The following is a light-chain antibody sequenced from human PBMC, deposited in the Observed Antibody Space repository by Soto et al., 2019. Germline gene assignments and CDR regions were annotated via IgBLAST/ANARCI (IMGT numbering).Light chain of an antibody. J-gene: IGKJ1*01. CDR3: QQYGSSGT. CDR1: QSVSNRY. CDR2: GPS. V-gene: IGKV3-20*01. Sequence: DIVLTQSPGTLSLSPGERATLSCRASQSVSNRYLAWYQQKPGQAPRLLIYGPSGRATGIPDRISGSGSGTDFTLTISRLEPEDFAVYYCQQYGSSGTFGQGTKVDIK.